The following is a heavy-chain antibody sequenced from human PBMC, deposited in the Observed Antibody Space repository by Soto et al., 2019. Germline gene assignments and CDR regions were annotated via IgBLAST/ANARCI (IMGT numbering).Heavy chain of an antibody. D-gene: IGHD3-10*01. Sequence: QVQLQQWGAGLWKPSETLSLTCAVYGGSFSGYYCSWIRQPPGNGLELIGKINHSRSTNYNPSLKRRVTIAVDTSNNQFSLKLSSVTAAGTAVYYCARYRPINRVPLFDPWGQGTLVTVSS. CDR3: ARYRPINRVPLFDP. CDR2: INHSRST. J-gene: IGHJ5*02. V-gene: IGHV4-34*01. CDR1: GGSFSGYY.